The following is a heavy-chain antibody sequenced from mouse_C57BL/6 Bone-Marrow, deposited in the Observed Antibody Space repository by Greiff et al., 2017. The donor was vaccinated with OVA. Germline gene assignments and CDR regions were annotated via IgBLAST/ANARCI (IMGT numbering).Heavy chain of an antibody. D-gene: IGHD1-1*01. J-gene: IGHJ4*01. V-gene: IGHV5-15*01. CDR3: ARQAYYGSIYAMDY. Sequence: EVKLVESGGGLVQPGGSLKLSCAASGFTFSDYGMAWVRQAPRKGPEWVAFISNLAYSIYYADTVTGRFTISRENAKNTLYLEMSSLRSEDTAMYYCARQAYYGSIYAMDYWGQGTSVTVSS. CDR1: GFTFSDYG. CDR2: ISNLAYSI.